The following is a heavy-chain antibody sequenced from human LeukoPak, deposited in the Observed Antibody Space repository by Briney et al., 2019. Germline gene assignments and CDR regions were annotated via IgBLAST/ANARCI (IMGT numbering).Heavy chain of an antibody. D-gene: IGHD3-10*01. CDR3: ARGNYGSGSSYDY. V-gene: IGHV1-58*02. CDR1: GFTFTSSA. CDR2: IVVGSGNT. J-gene: IGHJ4*02. Sequence: EASVKVSCKASGFTFTSSAMQWVRQARGQRLEWIGWIVVGSGNTNYAQKFRERVTITRDMSTSTAYMELSSLRSEDTAVYYCARGNYGSGSSYDYWGQGTLVTVSS.